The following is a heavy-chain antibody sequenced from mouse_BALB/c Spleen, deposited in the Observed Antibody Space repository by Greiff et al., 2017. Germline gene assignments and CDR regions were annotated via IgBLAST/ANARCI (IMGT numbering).Heavy chain of an antibody. V-gene: IGHV5-6*01. CDR2: ISSGGSYT. D-gene: IGHD2-1*01. CDR1: GFTFSSYG. CDR3: ARHEGGFYGNFDY. J-gene: IGHJ2*01. Sequence: EVKLVESGGDLVKPGGSLKLSCAASGFTFSSYGMSWVRQTPDKRLEWVATISSGGSYTYYPDSVKGRFTISRDNAKNTLYLQMSSLKSEDTAMYYCARHEGGFYGNFDYWGQGTTLTVSS.